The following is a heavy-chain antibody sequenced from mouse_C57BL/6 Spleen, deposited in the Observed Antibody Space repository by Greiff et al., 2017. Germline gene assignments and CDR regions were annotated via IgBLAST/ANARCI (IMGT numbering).Heavy chain of an antibody. CDR3: AREELGAMDY. Sequence: QVHVKQPGAELVKPGASVKMSCKASGYTFTSYWITWVKQRPGQGLEWIGDIYPGSGSTNYNEKFKSKATLTVDTSSSTAYMQLSSLTSEDSAVYYCAREELGAMDYWGQGTSVTVSS. CDR1: GYTFTSYW. D-gene: IGHD4-1*01. J-gene: IGHJ4*01. CDR2: IYPGSGST. V-gene: IGHV1-55*01.